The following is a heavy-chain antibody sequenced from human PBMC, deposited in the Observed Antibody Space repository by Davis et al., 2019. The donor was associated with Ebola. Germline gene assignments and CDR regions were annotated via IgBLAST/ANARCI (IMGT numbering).Heavy chain of an antibody. D-gene: IGHD3-9*01. Sequence: GESLKISCKGSGYSFTTYWIGWVRQLPGKGLEWLGIIYPGDSDTRYSPSFQGQVTISADKSISTAYLQWSSLKASDTAMYYCARRGVRYDFDYWGQGTLVTVSS. J-gene: IGHJ4*02. CDR2: IYPGDSDT. CDR1: GYSFTTYW. V-gene: IGHV5-51*01. CDR3: ARRGVRYDFDY.